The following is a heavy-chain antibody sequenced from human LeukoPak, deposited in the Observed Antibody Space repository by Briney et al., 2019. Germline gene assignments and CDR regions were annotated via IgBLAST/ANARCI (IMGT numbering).Heavy chain of an antibody. CDR3: ASPRGTMVRGGDPSFYYYYYGMDV. CDR1: GYTFIGYY. D-gene: IGHD3-10*01. J-gene: IGHJ6*02. Sequence: GASVKVFCKASGYTFIGYYMNWVRQAPGQGLEWMGWINTNSGGTNYAQKFQGRVTMTRDTSISTAYMELSRLRSDDTAVYYCASPRGTMVRGGDPSFYYYYYGMDVWGQGTTVTVSS. CDR2: INTNSGGT. V-gene: IGHV1-2*02.